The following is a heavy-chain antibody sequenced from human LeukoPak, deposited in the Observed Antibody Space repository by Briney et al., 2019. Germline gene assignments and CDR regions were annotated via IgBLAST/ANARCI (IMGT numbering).Heavy chain of an antibody. CDR2: INEDGSEK. D-gene: IGHD2-2*02. V-gene: IGHV3-7*03. CDR1: GFTFNKYW. Sequence: GGSLRLSCVASGFTFNKYWMSWARQAPGKGLEWVANINEDGSEKHYVGSVKGRLTISRDNAENSLFLQMNSLRAEDTAVYYCAKCSSTTCYTFDPWGQGTLVTVSS. J-gene: IGHJ5*02. CDR3: AKCSSTTCYTFDP.